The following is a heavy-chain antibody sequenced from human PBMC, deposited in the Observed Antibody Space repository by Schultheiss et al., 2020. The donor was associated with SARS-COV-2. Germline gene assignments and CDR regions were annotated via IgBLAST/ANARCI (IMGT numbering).Heavy chain of an antibody. D-gene: IGHD4-23*01. CDR2: IYYSGST. Sequence: SQTLSLTCTVSGGSISSYYWSWIRQPPGKGLEWIGYIYYSGSTNYNPSLKSRVTISVDTSKNQFSLKLSSVTAADTAVYYCARVPGGNTGYYYYYYGMDVWGQGTTVTVSS. CDR1: GGSISSYY. J-gene: IGHJ6*02. CDR3: ARVPGGNTGYYYYYYGMDV. V-gene: IGHV4-59*08.